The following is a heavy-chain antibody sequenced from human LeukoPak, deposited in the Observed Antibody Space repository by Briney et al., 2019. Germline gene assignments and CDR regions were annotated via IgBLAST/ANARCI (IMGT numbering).Heavy chain of an antibody. V-gene: IGHV3-48*04. D-gene: IGHD2-2*01. Sequence: GGSLRLSCAASGFTFSTYSMNWVRQPPGKGLEWLAYISGTTGATYYADSVKGRFTISRDNAKNSLYLQMNSLRAEDTAVYYCARGLSIDYWGQGTLVTVSS. J-gene: IGHJ4*02. CDR2: ISGTTGAT. CDR1: GFTFSTYS. CDR3: ARGLSIDY.